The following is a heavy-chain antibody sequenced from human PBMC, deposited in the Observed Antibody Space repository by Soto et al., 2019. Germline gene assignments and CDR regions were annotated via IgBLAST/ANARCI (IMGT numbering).Heavy chain of an antibody. Sequence: SETLSLTCTVSGGSVTGGGFCWSWIRQHPGEGLELIGYMCYSGSTNYNPSLKSRVAISIDTSKSQFSLALTFVTAADTAVYYCASRDYGYTFNVWRQGTMVTVSS. J-gene: IGHJ3*01. D-gene: IGHD4-17*01. V-gene: IGHV4-31*03. CDR1: GGSVTGGGFC. CDR3: ASRDYGYTFNV. CDR2: MCYSGST.